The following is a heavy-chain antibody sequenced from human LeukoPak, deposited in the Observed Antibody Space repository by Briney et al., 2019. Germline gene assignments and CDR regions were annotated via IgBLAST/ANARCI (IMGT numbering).Heavy chain of an antibody. CDR1: GFTFSSYG. CDR3: AKERSLEIAVAGTIFDY. Sequence: PGRSLRLSCAASGFTFSSYGMHWVRQAPGKGLEWVSVIYSGGDTYYADSVKGRFTISRDNSKNMIYLEMSSLKAEDTAVYYCAKERSLEIAVAGTIFDYWGQGTLVTVSS. CDR2: IYSGGDT. V-gene: IGHV3-NL1*01. D-gene: IGHD6-19*01. J-gene: IGHJ4*02.